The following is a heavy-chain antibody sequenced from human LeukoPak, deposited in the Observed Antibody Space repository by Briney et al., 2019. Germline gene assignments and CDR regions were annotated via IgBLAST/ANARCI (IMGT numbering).Heavy chain of an antibody. J-gene: IGHJ4*02. Sequence: PGGSLRLSCAASGFTFTTYTITWVRQMPGKGLEWVSVISGSGAATYYTQSAKGRLTISIDNSKNTVYLQMNSLRAEDTAVYYCAKRHGISGTTTRAVDYWGQGTLVTVSS. CDR3: AKRHGISGTTTRAVDY. CDR2: ISGSGAAT. V-gene: IGHV3-23*01. CDR1: GFTFTTYT. D-gene: IGHD1-7*01.